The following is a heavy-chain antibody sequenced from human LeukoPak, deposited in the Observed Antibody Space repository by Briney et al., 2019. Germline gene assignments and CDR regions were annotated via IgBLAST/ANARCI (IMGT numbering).Heavy chain of an antibody. CDR3: ARDRTNQYSSGYNY. V-gene: IGHV1-18*01. J-gene: IGHJ4*02. D-gene: IGHD3-22*01. CDR2: ISAYNGNA. Sequence: GASVKVSCKASGYTFTSYGISWVRQAPGQGLEWMGWISAYNGNANHAQKLQGRVTMTTDTSTSTAYMELRSLRSDDTAVYYCARDRTNQYSSGYNYWGQGTLVTVSS. CDR1: GYTFTSYG.